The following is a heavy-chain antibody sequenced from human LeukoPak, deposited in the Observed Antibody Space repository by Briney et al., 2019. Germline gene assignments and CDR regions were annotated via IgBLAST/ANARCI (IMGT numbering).Heavy chain of an antibody. V-gene: IGHV4-34*01. CDR3: ARVLGYDSSGYYLNY. Sequence: SETLSLTCAVYGGSFSGYYWSWIRQPSGKGLEWIGEINHSGSTNYNPSLKSRVTISVDTSKNQFSLKLSSVTAADTAVYYCARVLGYDSSGYYLNYWGQRTLVTVSS. J-gene: IGHJ4*02. D-gene: IGHD3-22*01. CDR1: GGSFSGYY. CDR2: INHSGST.